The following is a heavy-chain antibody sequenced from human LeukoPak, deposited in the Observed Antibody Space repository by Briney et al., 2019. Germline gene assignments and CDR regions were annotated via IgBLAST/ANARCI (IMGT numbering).Heavy chain of an antibody. CDR3: AKDRRGGSYYAATLDI. Sequence: GGSLRLSCAASGFTFSSYSMNWVRQAPGKGLEWVSSMSVSSGLIYYADSVKGRFTISRDNAKSSLYLQMNRLGVEDTAVYYCAKDRRGGSYYAATLDIWGQGTMVTVSS. J-gene: IGHJ3*02. V-gene: IGHV3-21*01. CDR2: MSVSSGLI. D-gene: IGHD1-26*01. CDR1: GFTFSSYS.